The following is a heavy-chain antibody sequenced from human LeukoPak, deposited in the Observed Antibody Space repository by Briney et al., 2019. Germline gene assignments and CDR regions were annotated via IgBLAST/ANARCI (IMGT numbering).Heavy chain of an antibody. V-gene: IGHV3-53*01. D-gene: IGHD3-22*01. CDR3: ARETYYYDSSGYYGPNWFDP. Sequence: GGSLRLSCAAPGFTVSSNYMSWVRQAPGKGLEWVSVIYSGGSTYYADSVKGRFTISRDNSKNTLYLQMNSLRAEDTAVYYCARETYYYDSSGYYGPNWFDPWGQGTLVTVSS. J-gene: IGHJ5*02. CDR1: GFTVSSNY. CDR2: IYSGGST.